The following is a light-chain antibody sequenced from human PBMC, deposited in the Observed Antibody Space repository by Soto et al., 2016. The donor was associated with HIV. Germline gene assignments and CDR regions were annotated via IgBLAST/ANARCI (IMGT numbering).Light chain of an antibody. J-gene: IGLJ2*01. CDR3: QVWDRSSDHVV. CDR2: DDS. Sequence: SYELTQSPSVSVAPGKTARITCGGINIGSKSVHWYQQKPGQAPVLVVIDDSDRPSGIPEQFSGSKSGNTATLSINRVEAGDEADYYCQVWDRSSDHVVFGGGTKLSVL. V-gene: IGLV3-21*03. CDR1: NIGSKS.